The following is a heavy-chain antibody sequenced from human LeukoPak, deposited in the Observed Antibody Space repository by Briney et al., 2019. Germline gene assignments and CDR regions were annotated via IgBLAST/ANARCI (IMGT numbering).Heavy chain of an antibody. V-gene: IGHV3-74*01. CDR1: GFTFSSYW. J-gene: IGHJ6*02. D-gene: IGHD3-10*01. CDR2: INGDGSST. Sequence: PGGSLRLSCAASGFTFSSYWMHWVRQAPGKGLVWVSRINGDGSSTNYADSVKGRFTISRDNAKNTLYLQVNSLRAEDTAVYYCARDREYFGSGSVFFFYYAVDVWGQGTTVTVSS. CDR3: ARDREYFGSGSVFFFYYAVDV.